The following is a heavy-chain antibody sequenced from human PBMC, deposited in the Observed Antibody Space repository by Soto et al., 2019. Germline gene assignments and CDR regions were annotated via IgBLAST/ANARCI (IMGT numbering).Heavy chain of an antibody. CDR2: ISWNSGSI. D-gene: IGHD2-2*01. CDR3: AKGDIVVVPAARDAFDI. CDR1: GFTFDDYA. Sequence: EVQLVESGGGLVQPGRSLRLSCAASGFTFDDYAMHWVRQAPGKGLEWVSGISWNSGSIGYADSVKGRFTISRDNSKNTLYLQMNSLRAEDTAVYYCAKGDIVVVPAARDAFDIWGQGTMVTVSS. V-gene: IGHV3-9*01. J-gene: IGHJ3*02.